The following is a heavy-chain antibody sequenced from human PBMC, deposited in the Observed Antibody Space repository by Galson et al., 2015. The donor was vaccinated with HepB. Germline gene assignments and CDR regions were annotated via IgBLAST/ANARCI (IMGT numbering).Heavy chain of an antibody. CDR3: AKDPYLYSALAGTMAGFDY. J-gene: IGHJ4*02. CDR2: ISTTSDNK. D-gene: IGHD6-19*01. CDR1: GFTFSSYT. V-gene: IGHV3-48*01. Sequence: SLRLSCAASGFTFSSYTMNWVRQAPGKGLEWISYISTTSDNKFSADSVKGRFIISRDNAKNSLYLQMNSLRAEDTAVYYCAKDPYLYSALAGTMAGFDYWGQGTLVTVSS.